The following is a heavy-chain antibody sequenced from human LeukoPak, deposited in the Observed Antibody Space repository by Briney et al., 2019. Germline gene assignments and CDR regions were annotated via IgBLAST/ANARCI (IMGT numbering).Heavy chain of an antibody. CDR2: ISRSGSTI. CDR3: ARGCSTSCHSPGKYYYAMDV. V-gene: IGHV3-11*01. Sequence: GGSLRLSCAASGFTVSSNYMSWVRQAPGKGLEWLSYISRSGSTIYYAASVKGRFTISRDSANNSLYLQMDSLRAEDTAVYYCARGCSTSCHSPGKYYYAMDVWGRGTTVTVSS. CDR1: GFTVSSNY. J-gene: IGHJ6*02. D-gene: IGHD2-2*01.